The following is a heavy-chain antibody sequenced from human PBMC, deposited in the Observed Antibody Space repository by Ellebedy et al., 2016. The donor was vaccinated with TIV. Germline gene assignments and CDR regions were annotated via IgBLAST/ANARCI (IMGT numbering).Heavy chain of an antibody. D-gene: IGHD3-10*01. J-gene: IGHJ4*02. V-gene: IGHV4-39*01. CDR2: IYYSGST. CDR3: ARGPPIFRFGEKSRWDY. CDR1: GGSISSSSYY. Sequence: MPSETLSLTCTVSGGSISSSSYYWGWIRQPPGKGLEWLGSIYYSGSTYYNPSLKSRVTISVDTSKNQFSLKLSSVTAADTAVYYCARGPPIFRFGEKSRWDYWGQGTLVTVSS.